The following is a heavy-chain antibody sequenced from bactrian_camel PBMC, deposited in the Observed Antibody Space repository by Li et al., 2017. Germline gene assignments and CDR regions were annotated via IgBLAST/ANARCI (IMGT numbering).Heavy chain of an antibody. Sequence: HVQLVESGGGVVQPGGSLRLSCDADKFPYSPSNCMAWFRQAPGKEREGVASLHIFSDRATYVDTVKGRFTISRDNAKNTLYLQLNSLNTEDTAMYYCVMGFGPRGEDMPAVQALPRGTQVTVS. V-gene: IGHV3S1*01. D-gene: IGHD3*01. CDR2: LHIFSDRA. CDR1: KFPYSPSNC. J-gene: IGHJ4*01.